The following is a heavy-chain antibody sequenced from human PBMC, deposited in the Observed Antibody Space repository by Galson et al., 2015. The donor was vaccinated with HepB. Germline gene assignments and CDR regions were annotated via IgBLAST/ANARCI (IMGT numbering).Heavy chain of an antibody. CDR2: IYWDDDK. D-gene: IGHD2/OR15-2a*01. Sequence: PALVKPTQTLTLTCTFSGFSLSTSGVGVGWIRQPPGKALEWLALIYWDDDKRYSPSLKSRLTITKDTSKNQVVLTMANMDPVDTATYYCAHIFSHRDYNWFDPWGQGTLVTVSS. CDR3: AHIFSHRDYNWFDP. V-gene: IGHV2-5*02. J-gene: IGHJ5*02. CDR1: GFSLSTSGVG.